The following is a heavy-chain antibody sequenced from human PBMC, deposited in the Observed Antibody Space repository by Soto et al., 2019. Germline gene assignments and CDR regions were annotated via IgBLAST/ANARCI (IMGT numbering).Heavy chain of an antibody. Sequence: PSETLSLTCTVSGGSVSSGSYYWSWIRQPPGKGLEWIGYIYYSGSTNYNPSLKSRVTISVDTSKNQFSLKLSSVTAADTAVYYCARLPTTVIINWFDPWGQGTLVTVSS. CDR3: ARLPTTVIINWFDP. CDR1: GGSVSSGSYY. J-gene: IGHJ5*02. D-gene: IGHD4-17*01. V-gene: IGHV4-61*01. CDR2: IYYSGST.